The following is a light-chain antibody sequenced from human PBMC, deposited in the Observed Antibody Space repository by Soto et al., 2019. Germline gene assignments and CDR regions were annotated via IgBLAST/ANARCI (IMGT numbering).Light chain of an antibody. CDR3: QQYSQWPIT. CDR2: GIS. CDR1: QSVNRN. V-gene: IGKV3D-15*01. J-gene: IGKJ5*01. Sequence: ELVMTQSPATLSLSPGEGASLSCRASQSVNRNYLAWYQQKPGQAPRLLIYGISSRATGIPARFSGSGSGTEFTLTITSLQPEDFAVYYCQQYSQWPITFGQGTRLEIK.